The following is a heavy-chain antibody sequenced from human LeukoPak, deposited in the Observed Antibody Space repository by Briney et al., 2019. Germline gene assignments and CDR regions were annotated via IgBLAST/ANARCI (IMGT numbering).Heavy chain of an antibody. J-gene: IGHJ4*02. CDR2: ISGSGGST. Sequence: PGGSLRLSCAASGFTFSSYAMSWVRQAPGKGLEWVSAISGSGGSTYYADSVEGRFTISRDNSKNTLYLQMNSLRAEDTAVYYCAKDRYSSGWYGIFDYWGQGTLVTVSS. D-gene: IGHD6-19*01. CDR1: GFTFSSYA. V-gene: IGHV3-23*01. CDR3: AKDRYSSGWYGIFDY.